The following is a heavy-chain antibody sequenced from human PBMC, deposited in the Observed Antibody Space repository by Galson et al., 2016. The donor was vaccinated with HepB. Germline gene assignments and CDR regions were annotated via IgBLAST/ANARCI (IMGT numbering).Heavy chain of an antibody. J-gene: IGHJ3*02. V-gene: IGHV3-9*01. CDR2: ITWNSADI. Sequence: SLRLSCAASGFTFSTYGMGWVRQAPGKGLEWVSAITWNSADIDYVASVKGRFTISRDNAKNSLYLQMNSLRAEDTAIYYCAKATWGHPFDIWGQGTMITVSS. CDR1: GFTFSTYG. D-gene: IGHD7-27*01. CDR3: AKATWGHPFDI.